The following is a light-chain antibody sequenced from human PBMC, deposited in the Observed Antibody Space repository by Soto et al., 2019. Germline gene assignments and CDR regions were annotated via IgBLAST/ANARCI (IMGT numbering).Light chain of an antibody. Sequence: EIVLTQSPGTLSLSPGERATLSCRASQSVNSLFFGWHQQKPGQAPRLLIYGTTNRAAGIPDRVSGSGSGTDFTLTSSRLEPEDSAVYYCQQYSYSLWTFGQGTKVDIK. CDR3: QQYSYSLWT. J-gene: IGKJ1*01. CDR1: QSVNSLF. V-gene: IGKV3-20*01. CDR2: GTT.